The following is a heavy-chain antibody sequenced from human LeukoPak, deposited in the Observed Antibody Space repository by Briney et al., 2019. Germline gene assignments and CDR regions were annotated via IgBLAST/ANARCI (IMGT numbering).Heavy chain of an antibody. CDR2: INTNTGNP. CDR3: ARGHNRITMVRGSWFDP. J-gene: IGHJ5*02. D-gene: IGHD3-10*01. V-gene: IGHV7-4-1*02. CDR1: GYTFTNYD. Sequence: GASVKVSCKASGYTFTNYDINWVRQATGQGLEWMGWINTNTGNPTYAQGFTGRFVFSLDTSVSTAYLQISSLKAEDTAVYYCARGHNRITMVRGSWFDPWGQGTLVTVSS.